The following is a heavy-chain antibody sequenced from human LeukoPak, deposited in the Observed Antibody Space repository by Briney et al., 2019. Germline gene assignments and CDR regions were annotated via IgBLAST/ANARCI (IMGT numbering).Heavy chain of an antibody. CDR3: ASGAAVGTSRFDF. V-gene: IGHV3-48*01. J-gene: IGHJ4*02. CDR2: ISSSGSTE. D-gene: IGHD6-13*01. CDR1: GFTFSSYS. Sequence: GSLRLSCAVSGFTFSSYSMNWVRQAPGKGLEWVSYISSSGSTEYYADSVKGRFTISRDNAKNSLYLQMNSLRGEDTAVYYCASGAAVGTSRFDFWGQGTLVTVSS.